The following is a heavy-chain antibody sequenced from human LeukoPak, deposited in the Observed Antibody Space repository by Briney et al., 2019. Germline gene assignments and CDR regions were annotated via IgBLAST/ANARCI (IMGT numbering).Heavy chain of an antibody. CDR3: ARHARATRIAAAGTHFDY. J-gene: IGHJ4*02. Sequence: SETLSLTCTVSGGSISSSSYYWGWIRQPPGKGLEWIGSTYYSGSTYYNPSLKSRVTISVDTSKNQFSLKLSSVTAADTAVYYCARHARATRIAAAGTHFDYWGQGTLVTVSS. CDR1: GGSISSSSYY. D-gene: IGHD6-13*01. V-gene: IGHV4-39*01. CDR2: TYYSGST.